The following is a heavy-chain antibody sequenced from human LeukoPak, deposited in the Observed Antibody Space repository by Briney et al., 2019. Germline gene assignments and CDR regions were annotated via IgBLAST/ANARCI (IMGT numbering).Heavy chain of an antibody. J-gene: IGHJ4*02. Sequence: GASVKVSCKASGYTFTSYYMHWVRQAPGQGLEWMGIINPSGGSTNYAQKFQGRVTITADESTSTAYMELSSLRSEDTAVYYCAASQGDYYDSSGFDYWGQGTLVTVSS. D-gene: IGHD3-22*01. CDR2: INPSGGST. CDR3: AASQGDYYDSSGFDY. CDR1: GYTFTSYY. V-gene: IGHV1-46*01.